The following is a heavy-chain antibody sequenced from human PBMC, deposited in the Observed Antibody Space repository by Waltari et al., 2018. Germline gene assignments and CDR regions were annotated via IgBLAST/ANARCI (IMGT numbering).Heavy chain of an antibody. V-gene: IGHV1-2*02. CDR3: AISTYYDFWTGFQLDY. CDR2: INPNGGWT. Sequence: QVQLVQSGAEVKKPGASVKVSCKASGYTFTGYYMPWVRQAPGQGLEWMRGINPNGGWTNYAQKFQGRVTTTRDTSISTAYMELSRLISDDTAVYYCAISTYYDFWTGFQLDYWGQGTLVTVSS. J-gene: IGHJ4*02. D-gene: IGHD3-3*01. CDR1: GYTFTGYY.